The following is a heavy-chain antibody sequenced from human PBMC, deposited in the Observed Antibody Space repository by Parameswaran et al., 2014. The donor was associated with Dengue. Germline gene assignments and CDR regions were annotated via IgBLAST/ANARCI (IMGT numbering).Heavy chain of an antibody. D-gene: IGHD1-7*01. J-gene: IGHJ6*02. Sequence: RWIRQPPGKGLEWVSVIYSGGSTYYADSVKGRFTISRDNSKNTLYLQMNSLRAEDTAVYYCATAVNYFSYYYGMDVWGQGTTVTVSS. V-gene: IGHV3-66*01. CDR3: ATAVNYFSYYYGMDV. CDR2: IYSGGST.